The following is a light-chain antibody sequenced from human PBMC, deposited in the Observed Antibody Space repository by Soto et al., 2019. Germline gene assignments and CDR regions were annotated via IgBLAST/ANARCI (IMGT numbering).Light chain of an antibody. CDR1: QSLVYSDGNTY. V-gene: IGKV2-30*01. CDR3: MQGTHWHRT. J-gene: IGKJ1*01. Sequence: DVVMTQSPLSLPVTLGQPASISCRSSQSLVYSDGNTYLNWFQQRPGQSPRRLIYKVSNRDSGVPDRFSGSESGTDFTLKISRVEAEDVGIYYCMQGTHWHRTFGQGTKVEIK. CDR2: KVS.